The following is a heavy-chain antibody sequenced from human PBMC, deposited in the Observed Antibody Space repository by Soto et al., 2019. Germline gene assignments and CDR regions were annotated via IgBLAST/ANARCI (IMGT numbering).Heavy chain of an antibody. CDR3: ATSVFH. Sequence: QVQLQESGPGLVKPSQPLYLTCTVSGGSITSGGYYWSWIRQHPGKCLEWIGYIYYSGFTYYNPSSKSRVTISVATSKNQYSLKLSSVTAAVTAWYYGATSVFHWGQGTLVTVSS. J-gene: IGHJ4*02. D-gene: IGHD3-10*02. CDR2: IYYSGFT. CDR1: GGSITSGGYY. V-gene: IGHV4-31*03.